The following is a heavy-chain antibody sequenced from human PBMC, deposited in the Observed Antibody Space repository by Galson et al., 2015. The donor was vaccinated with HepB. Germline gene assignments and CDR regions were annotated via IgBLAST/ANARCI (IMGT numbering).Heavy chain of an antibody. CDR3: AKVGFLERSLNSYYYGMDV. CDR2: ISGNGGST. Sequence: SLRLSCAASGFTFSSYAMSWVRQAPGKGLEWVSVISGNGGSTYYADSVKGRFTISRDNSKNTLYVQMNSLRAEDTAVYYCAKVGFLERSLNSYYYGMDVWGQGTTVTVSS. J-gene: IGHJ6*02. V-gene: IGHV3-23*01. D-gene: IGHD3-3*02. CDR1: GFTFSSYA.